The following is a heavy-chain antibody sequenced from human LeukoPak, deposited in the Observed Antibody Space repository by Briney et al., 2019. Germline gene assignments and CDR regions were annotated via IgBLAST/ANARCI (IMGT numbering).Heavy chain of an antibody. J-gene: IGHJ4*02. V-gene: IGHV4-59*01. CDR1: GGSISSYY. CDR2: IYYTGST. Sequence: SETLSPTCTVSGGSISSYYWSWIRQPPGKGLEWIGYIYYTGSTDYNPSLKSRVAISVDTSKNQFSLKLSSVTAADTAVYYCARGSKAAPGTFDYWGQGTLVTVSS. CDR3: ARGSKAAPGTFDY. D-gene: IGHD6-13*01.